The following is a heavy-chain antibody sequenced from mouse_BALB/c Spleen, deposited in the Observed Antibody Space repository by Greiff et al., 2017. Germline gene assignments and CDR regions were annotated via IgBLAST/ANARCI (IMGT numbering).Heavy chain of an antibody. D-gene: IGHD4-1*01. CDR3: ARERTGTGWFAY. CDR1: GFNIKDTY. CDR2: IDPANGNT. Sequence: VQLQQSGAELVKPGASVKLSCTASGFNIKDTYMHWVKQRPEQGLEWIGRIDPANGNTKYDPKFQGKATITADTSSNTAYLQLSSLTSEDTAVYYYARERTGTGWFAYWGQGTLVTVSA. V-gene: IGHV14-3*02. J-gene: IGHJ3*01.